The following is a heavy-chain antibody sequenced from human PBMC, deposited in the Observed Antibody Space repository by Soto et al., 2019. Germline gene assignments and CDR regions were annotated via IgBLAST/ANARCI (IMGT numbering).Heavy chain of an antibody. CDR1: GGSISSYY. J-gene: IGHJ6*03. D-gene: IGHD1-1*01. Sequence: ETLSLTCTVSGGSISSYYWSWIRQPPGKGLEWIGYIYYSGSTNYNPSLKSRVTISVDTSKNQFSLKLSSVTAADTAVYYCARGTTGTTFKFYCYYMDVWGKGTTVTVSS. V-gene: IGHV4-59*01. CDR2: IYYSGST. CDR3: ARGTTGTTFKFYCYYMDV.